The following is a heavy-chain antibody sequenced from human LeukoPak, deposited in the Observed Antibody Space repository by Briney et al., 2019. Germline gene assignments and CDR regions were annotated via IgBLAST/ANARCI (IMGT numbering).Heavy chain of an antibody. J-gene: IGHJ4*02. Sequence: QTGGSLRLSCTTSRFAFSNYAMNWVRQAPGKGPEWVSGISGFNTYYADSVKGRFTIFRDNSKNVLYLQMDRLRAEDTAVYSCAKDVCTSPRCLLYFDSWGQGTLVTVSS. CDR2: ISGFNT. D-gene: IGHD2-8*01. V-gene: IGHV3-23*01. CDR1: RFAFSNYA. CDR3: AKDVCTSPRCLLYFDS.